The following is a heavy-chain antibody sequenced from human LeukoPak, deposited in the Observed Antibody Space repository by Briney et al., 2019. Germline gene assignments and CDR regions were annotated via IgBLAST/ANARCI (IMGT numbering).Heavy chain of an antibody. CDR1: GGTFSSYA. V-gene: IGHV1-69*13. CDR3: ASKGAPYCGGDCHPPKTSHIQINNWFDP. D-gene: IGHD2-21*01. Sequence: GAPVKVSCKASGGTFSSYAISWVRQAPGQGLEWMGGIIPIFGTANYAQKFQGRVTITADESTSTAYMELSSLRSEDTAVYYCASKGAPYCGGDCHPPKTSHIQINNWFDPWGQGTLVTVSS. J-gene: IGHJ5*02. CDR2: IIPIFGTA.